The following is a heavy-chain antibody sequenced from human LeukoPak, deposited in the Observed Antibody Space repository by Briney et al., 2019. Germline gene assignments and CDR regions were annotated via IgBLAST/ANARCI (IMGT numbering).Heavy chain of an antibody. CDR3: ARVGGRDDY. CDR1: GGSISSYY. Sequence: SETLSLTCTVSGGSISSYYWSWIRQPPGKGLEWIGYIYYSGSTNYNPSLKSRVAISVDTSRNQFSLKLSSVTAADTAVYYCARVGGRDDYWGQGTLVTVSS. D-gene: IGHD6-25*01. J-gene: IGHJ4*02. V-gene: IGHV4-59*01. CDR2: IYYSGST.